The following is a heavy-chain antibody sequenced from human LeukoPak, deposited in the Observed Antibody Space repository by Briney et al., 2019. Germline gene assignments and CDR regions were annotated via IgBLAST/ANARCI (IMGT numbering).Heavy chain of an antibody. Sequence: EGSLRLSCAASGFTFSSYAMSWVRQAPGKGLEWVSAISGSGGSTYYADSVKGRFTISRDNSKNTLYLQMNSLRAEDTAVYYCAKEPSRRNSSGYKRTKDYWGQGTLVTVSS. CDR3: AKEPSRRNSSGYKRTKDY. V-gene: IGHV3-23*01. D-gene: IGHD3-22*01. CDR1: GFTFSSYA. J-gene: IGHJ4*02. CDR2: ISGSGGST.